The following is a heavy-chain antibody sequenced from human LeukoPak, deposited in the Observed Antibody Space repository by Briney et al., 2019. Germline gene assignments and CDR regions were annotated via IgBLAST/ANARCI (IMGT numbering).Heavy chain of an antibody. CDR2: INAGNGNT. CDR3: AKSIEYSIDSNGGYYFDY. CDR1: GYIFTDYA. Sequence: VASVKVSCKASGYIFTDYAINWVRQAPGERLEWMGWINAGNGNTKYSQKFQGRVTITRDTPANTAYLELSTLTSEDTAVYYCAKSIEYSIDSNGGYYFDYWGQGTLVTVSS. V-gene: IGHV1-3*01. J-gene: IGHJ4*02. D-gene: IGHD6-6*01.